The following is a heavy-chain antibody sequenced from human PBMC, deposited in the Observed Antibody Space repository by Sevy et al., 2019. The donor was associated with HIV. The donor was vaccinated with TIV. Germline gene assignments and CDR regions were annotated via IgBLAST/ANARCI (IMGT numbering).Heavy chain of an antibody. CDR1: GFTFSSYA. CDR3: AKEDCSGGRCYGGFDY. J-gene: IGHJ4*02. V-gene: IGHV3-23*01. CDR2: ISGSGSGT. Sequence: GGSLRLSCAASGFTFSSYAKSWVRQAPGKGLEWVSAISGSGSGTYYADSVKGRFTISRDQSKNTLYLQMNSLRAEDTAVYYCAKEDCSGGRCYGGFDYWGQGTLVTVSS. D-gene: IGHD2-15*01.